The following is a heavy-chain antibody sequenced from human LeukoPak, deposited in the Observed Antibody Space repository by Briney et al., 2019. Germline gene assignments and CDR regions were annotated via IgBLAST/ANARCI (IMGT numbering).Heavy chain of an antibody. Sequence: SSETLSLTCAVYGGSFSGYYWSWIRQPPGKGLEWIGEINHSGSTNYNPSLKSRVTISVDTSKNQFSLKLSSVTAADTAVYYCASLAAAGLYYSDYWGQGTLVTVSS. CDR2: INHSGST. J-gene: IGHJ4*02. D-gene: IGHD6-13*01. CDR3: ASLAAAGLYYSDY. CDR1: GGSFSGYY. V-gene: IGHV4-34*01.